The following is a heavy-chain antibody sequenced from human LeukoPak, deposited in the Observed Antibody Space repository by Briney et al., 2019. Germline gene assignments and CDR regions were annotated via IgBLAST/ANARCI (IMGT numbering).Heavy chain of an antibody. CDR2: IYPGDSDT. Sequence: GESLKISCKGSGYSFTSYWIGWVRQMPGKGLEWMGIIYPGDSDTRYSPSFQGQVTISADKSISTAYLQWSSLKASGTAMYYCAEKGRHSSNWFDPWGQGTLVTVSS. D-gene: IGHD2-21*01. CDR3: AEKGRHSSNWFDP. V-gene: IGHV5-51*01. J-gene: IGHJ5*02. CDR1: GYSFTSYW.